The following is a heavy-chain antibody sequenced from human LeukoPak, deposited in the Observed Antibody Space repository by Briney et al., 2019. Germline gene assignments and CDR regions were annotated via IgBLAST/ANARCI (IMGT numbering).Heavy chain of an antibody. D-gene: IGHD6-19*01. CDR1: GFTFSSYG. J-gene: IGHJ4*02. CDR3: ARDSSGWCSLGY. V-gene: IGHV3-30*03. Sequence: PGRSLRLSSAASGFTFSSYGMHWVREAPGTGLEWGAVISYDGSNKYYADSVKGRFTISRDNSKNTLYLQMSSLRAGDTAVYYCARDSSGWCSLGYWGQGTRVTVSS. CDR2: ISYDGSNK.